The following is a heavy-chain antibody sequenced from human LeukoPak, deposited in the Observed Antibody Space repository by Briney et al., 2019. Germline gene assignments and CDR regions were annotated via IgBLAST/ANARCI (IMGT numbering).Heavy chain of an antibody. V-gene: IGHV4-34*01. CDR1: GGTFSGYY. J-gene: IGHJ4*02. D-gene: IGHD3-22*01. Sequence: SETLSLTCAVYGGTFSGYYWSWIRQPPGKGLEWIGEINHSGSTNYNPSLKSRVTISVDTSKNQFSLKLSSVTAADTAVYYCASYGDSSGYSFDYWGQGTLVTVSS. CDR3: ASYGDSSGYSFDY. CDR2: INHSGST.